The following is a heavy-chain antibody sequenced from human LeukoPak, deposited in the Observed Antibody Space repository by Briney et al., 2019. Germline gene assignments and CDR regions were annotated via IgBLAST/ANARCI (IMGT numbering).Heavy chain of an antibody. Sequence: PGGSLRLSCAASGFTFSDAWMTRVRQAPGKGLEWVGRIKAKNDGGAIEYATPVKGRFTISGDDAKNTLYLQMNSLKTEDTAVYYCTTDGPPYSGAASFAYWGQGTLVTVSS. V-gene: IGHV3-15*01. J-gene: IGHJ4*02. D-gene: IGHD2-15*01. CDR3: TTDGPPYSGAASFAY. CDR1: GFTFSDAW. CDR2: IKAKNDGGAI.